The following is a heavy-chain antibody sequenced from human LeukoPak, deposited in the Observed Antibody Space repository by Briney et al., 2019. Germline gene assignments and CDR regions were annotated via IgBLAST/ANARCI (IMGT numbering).Heavy chain of an antibody. Sequence: GGSLRLSCAASGFTFSSYGMHWVRPAPGKGLEWVAVISYDGSNKYYADSVKGRFTISRDNSKNTLYLQMNSLRAEDTAVYYCAKDLSGSHTYWGQGTLVIVSS. J-gene: IGHJ4*02. V-gene: IGHV3-30*18. CDR3: AKDLSGSHTY. CDR1: GFTFSSYG. CDR2: ISYDGSNK. D-gene: IGHD1-26*01.